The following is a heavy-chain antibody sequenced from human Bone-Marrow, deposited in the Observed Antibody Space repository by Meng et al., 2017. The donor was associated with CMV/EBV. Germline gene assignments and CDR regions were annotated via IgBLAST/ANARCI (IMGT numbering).Heavy chain of an antibody. Sequence: GGSLRLSCAASGFTFSSYSMNWVRQAPGKGLEWVSSISSSSSYIYYADSVKGRFTISRDNAKNSLYLQMNSLRAEDTAVYYCASLYCSSTSCYPNYFDYWGQGTLVTVSS. CDR1: GFTFSSYS. CDR3: ASLYCSSTSCYPNYFDY. CDR2: ISSSSSYI. V-gene: IGHV3-21*01. D-gene: IGHD2-2*01. J-gene: IGHJ4*02.